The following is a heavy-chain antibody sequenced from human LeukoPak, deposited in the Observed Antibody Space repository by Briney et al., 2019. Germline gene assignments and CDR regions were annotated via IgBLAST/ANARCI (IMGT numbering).Heavy chain of an antibody. Sequence: GGSLRLSCAASRFTFSVSWMSWVRQAPGKGLEWVANIKYDGSEKYYVDSVKGRFTISRDNAKNSLYLQMNSLRAEDTAVYYCAGGGTTFEHWGQGTLVTVSS. J-gene: IGHJ4*02. D-gene: IGHD1-1*01. CDR3: AGGGTTFEH. V-gene: IGHV3-7*01. CDR1: RFTFSVSW. CDR2: IKYDGSEK.